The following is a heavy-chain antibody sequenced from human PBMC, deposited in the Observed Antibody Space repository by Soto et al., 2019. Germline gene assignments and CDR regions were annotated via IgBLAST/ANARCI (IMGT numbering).Heavy chain of an antibody. D-gene: IGHD1-1*01. CDR3: AKERLYYYDY. CDR2: ISYDGSNK. Sequence: QVQLVESGGGVVQPGRSLRLSCAASGFTFSSYGMHWVRQAPGKWLERVAVISYDGSNKYYADSVKGRFTISRDNSNNTLYLRLNSLRAEDTAVYWCAKERLYYYDYWGQGPLVTVPS. J-gene: IGHJ4*01. CDR1: GFTFSSYG. V-gene: IGHV3-30*18.